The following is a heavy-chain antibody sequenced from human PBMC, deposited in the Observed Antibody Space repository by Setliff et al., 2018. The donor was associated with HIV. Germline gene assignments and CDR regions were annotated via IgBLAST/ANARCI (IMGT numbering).Heavy chain of an antibody. J-gene: IGHJ4*02. D-gene: IGHD3-10*01. V-gene: IGHV4-38-2*01. Sequence: PSETLSLTCAVSGYSISSGYYWGWIRQPPGKGLEWIGSIYHSGSTYYNPSLKSRVTISADTSKNQFSLKLSSVTVADTAVHHCARHAGLLWFGELWRGGEYYFDSWGQGTLVTVSS. CDR2: IYHSGST. CDR1: GYSISSGYY. CDR3: ARHAGLLWFGELWRGGEYYFDS.